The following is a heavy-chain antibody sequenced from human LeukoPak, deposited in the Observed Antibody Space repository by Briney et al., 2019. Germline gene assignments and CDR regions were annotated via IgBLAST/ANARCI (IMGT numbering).Heavy chain of an antibody. J-gene: IGHJ4*02. D-gene: IGHD3-10*01. CDR2: ISGEGSNK. CDR3: ARSLSGELLWFGEFNY. Sequence: PGGSLRLSCAASGFSISRYAMHWVRQAPGKGLEWVAVISGEGSNKYYADSVKGRFTISRDNAKNSLYLQMNSLRAEDTAVYYCARSLSGELLWFGEFNYWGQGTLVTVSS. CDR1: GFSISRYA. V-gene: IGHV3-30*04.